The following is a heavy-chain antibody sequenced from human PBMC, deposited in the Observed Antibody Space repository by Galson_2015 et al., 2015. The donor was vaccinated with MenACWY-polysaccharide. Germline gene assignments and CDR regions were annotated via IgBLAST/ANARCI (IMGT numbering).Heavy chain of an antibody. CDR3: ARDPHLGAGCSIHDACDI. V-gene: IGHV3-74*01. J-gene: IGHJ3*02. CDR1: GFTFGSYW. Sequence: SLRLSCAASGFTFGSYWMNWVRQAPGEGLVWVSRINTDGSSTYYADSVKGRFTVSRDNAKNTVYLQMNSLRAEDTAVYYCARDPHLGAGCSIHDACDIWGQGTKFTVSS. D-gene: IGHD2-15*01. CDR2: INTDGSST.